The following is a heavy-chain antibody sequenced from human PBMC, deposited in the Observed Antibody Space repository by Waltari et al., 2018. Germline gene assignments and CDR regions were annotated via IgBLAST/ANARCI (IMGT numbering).Heavy chain of an antibody. V-gene: IGHV3-72*01. Sequence: VQLVESGGGLVHPGGSLRVSCVVSGFIFADHYMDWVRQAPGKAPEWVCRIANRANSYITEYPASMKGRFTISREDSKNLLFLQMTDLKSEDTAIYYCVRGGYYYDSNGGYFQFWGRGTLVTVSS. J-gene: IGHJ1*01. CDR3: VRGGYYYDSNGGYFQF. D-gene: IGHD3-22*01. CDR1: GFIFADHY. CDR2: IANRANSYIT.